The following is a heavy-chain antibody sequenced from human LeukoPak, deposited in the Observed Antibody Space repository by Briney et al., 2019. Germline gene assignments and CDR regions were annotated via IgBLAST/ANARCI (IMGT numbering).Heavy chain of an antibody. J-gene: IGHJ3*02. CDR2: ILSGGST. D-gene: IGHD4-23*01. CDR1: GLTDSSNY. Sequence: AGSLTLSCAASGLTDSSNYMMWARPARGEGVEWGLDILSGGSTDYADSLMGQFTISRDNTKNPLYIQTSSERAEDTAVYYCASPYGGNSIAFDIWGQGTMVTVSS. CDR3: ASPYGGNSIAFDI. V-gene: IGHV3-53*01.